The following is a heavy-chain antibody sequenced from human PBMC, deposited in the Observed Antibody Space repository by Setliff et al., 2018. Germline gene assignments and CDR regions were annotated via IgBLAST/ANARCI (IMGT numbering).Heavy chain of an antibody. CDR3: AILGNSMIVLDIGGHDF. J-gene: IGHJ4*02. V-gene: IGHV1-69*06. Sequence: SVKVSCKASGDTFSTYSLSRVRQAPGQGLEWMGGIIPLLETAKYAQKFQGRVTITADKSTSTGYMELSSLRSEDTAMYYCAILGNSMIVLDIGGHDFWGQGTLVTVSS. CDR2: IIPLLETA. CDR1: GDTFSTYS. D-gene: IGHD3-22*01.